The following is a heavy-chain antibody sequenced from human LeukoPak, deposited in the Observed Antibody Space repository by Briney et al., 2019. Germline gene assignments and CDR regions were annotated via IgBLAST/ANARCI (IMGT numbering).Heavy chain of an antibody. CDR2: IYYSGST. Sequence: SETLSLTCTVSGGSISSSSYYWGWIRQPPGKGLEWIGSIYYSGSTYYNPSLKSRVTISVDTSKNQFSLKLSSVTAADTAVYYCARAVEDGGDSGFDYWGQGTLVTVSS. D-gene: IGHD4-17*01. CDR1: GGSISSSSYY. CDR3: ARAVEDGGDSGFDY. J-gene: IGHJ4*02. V-gene: IGHV4-39*07.